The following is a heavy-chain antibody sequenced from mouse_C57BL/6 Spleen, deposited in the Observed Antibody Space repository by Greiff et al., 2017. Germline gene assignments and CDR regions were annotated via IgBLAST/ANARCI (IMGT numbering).Heavy chain of an antibody. J-gene: IGHJ3*01. D-gene: IGHD1-1*01. Sequence: EVQVVESGGGLVKPGGSLKLSCAASGFTFSDYGMHWVRQAPEKGLEWVAYISSGSSTIYYADTVQGRFTISRGNAKNTLFLQMTSLRSEDTAMYYCAMYYYGSSLAYWGQGTLVTVSA. CDR2: ISSGSSTI. V-gene: IGHV5-17*01. CDR3: AMYYYGSSLAY. CDR1: GFTFSDYG.